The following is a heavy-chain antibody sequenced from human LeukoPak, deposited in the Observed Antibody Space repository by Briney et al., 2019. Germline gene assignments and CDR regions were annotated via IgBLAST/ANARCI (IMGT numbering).Heavy chain of an antibody. D-gene: IGHD1-26*01. CDR3: ARGVGSYFDY. V-gene: IGHV3-7*01. CDR2: IKQDGSEK. J-gene: IGHJ4*02. CDR1: GFTFSSYW. Sequence: GGSLRLSCAASGFTFSSYWMSWVRQAPGKGLEWVANIKQDGSEKYYVDSVKGRFTISRDNSKNTLYLQMGSLRAEDMAVYYCARGVGSYFDYWGQGTLVTVSS.